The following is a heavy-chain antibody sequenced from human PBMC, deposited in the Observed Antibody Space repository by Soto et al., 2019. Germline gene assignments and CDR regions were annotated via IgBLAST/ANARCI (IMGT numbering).Heavy chain of an antibody. CDR1: GGSISSYY. D-gene: IGHD6-13*01. V-gene: IGHV4-4*07. CDR2: TYTSGST. J-gene: IGHJ6*02. Sequence: SETLSLTCTVSGGSISSYYWSWIRQPAGKGLEWIGRTYTSGSTNYNPSLKSRVTMSVDTSKNQFSLTLSSVTAADTAVYYCARDVSSSWYNYYYYYGMDVWGQGTTVT. CDR3: ARDVSSSWYNYYYYYGMDV.